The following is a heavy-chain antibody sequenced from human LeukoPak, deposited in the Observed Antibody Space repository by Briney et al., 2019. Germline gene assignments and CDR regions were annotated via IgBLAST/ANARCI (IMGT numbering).Heavy chain of an antibody. D-gene: IGHD6-19*01. V-gene: IGHV6-1*01. CDR2: TYYRSKWYN. CDR3: ARGQRYQWLVRGWFDP. Sequence: SQTLSLTCAISGDSVSSNSACWNWIRQSPSRGLEWLVRTYYRSKWYNDDAVSVKSRITINPDTAKNQFSLQLSSVTAADTAVYYCARGQRYQWLVRGWFDPWGQGTLVAVSS. CDR1: GDSVSSNSAC. J-gene: IGHJ5*02.